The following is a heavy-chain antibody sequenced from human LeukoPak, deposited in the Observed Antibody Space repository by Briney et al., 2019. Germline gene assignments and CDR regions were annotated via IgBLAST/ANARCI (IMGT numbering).Heavy chain of an antibody. V-gene: IGHV1-18*01. D-gene: IGHD3-22*01. Sequence: ASVKVSCKASGYTFTSYGISWVRQAPGQGLEWMGWISAYNGNTNYAQKLQGRVTMTTDTSTSTAYMELRSLRSDDTAVYYCARSQRYYYDSSGYPDYWGQGTLVTVSS. J-gene: IGHJ4*02. CDR2: ISAYNGNT. CDR3: ARSQRYYYDSSGYPDY. CDR1: GYTFTSYG.